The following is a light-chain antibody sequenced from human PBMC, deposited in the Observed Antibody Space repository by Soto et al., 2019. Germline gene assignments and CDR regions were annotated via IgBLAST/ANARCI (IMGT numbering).Light chain of an antibody. CDR1: QSISSD. Sequence: AIQLTQSPSSLSASAGDRATITCRASQSISSDLAWYHQKSGKAPKLLIYDASTSQSGVPSRFSGSGSGTDFTLTISSLQPEDFATYYCLQFNSCSSTFGGGTKVEIK. CDR2: DAS. J-gene: IGKJ4*01. V-gene: IGKV1-13*02. CDR3: LQFNSCSST.